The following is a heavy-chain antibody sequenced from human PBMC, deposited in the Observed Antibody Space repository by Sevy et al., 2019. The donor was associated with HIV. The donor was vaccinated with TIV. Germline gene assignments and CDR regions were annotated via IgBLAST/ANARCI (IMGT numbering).Heavy chain of an antibody. CDR2: ISYDGTNK. D-gene: IGHD1-26*01. CDR3: AREFNCWDLLLDY. Sequence: GGSLRLSCVASGFAFSTHAMHWVRQAPDKGLEWVAFISYDGTNKNYADSVKDRFTISRDNSKNTLYLQMNSLGADDTAGYYCAREFNCWDLLLDYWGQGTLVTVSS. V-gene: IGHV3-30-3*01. J-gene: IGHJ4*02. CDR1: GFAFSTHA.